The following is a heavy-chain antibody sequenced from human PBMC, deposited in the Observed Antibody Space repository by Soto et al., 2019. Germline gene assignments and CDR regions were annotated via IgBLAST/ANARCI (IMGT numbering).Heavy chain of an antibody. CDR2: FDPEDGET. V-gene: IGHV1-24*01. D-gene: IGHD1-1*01. J-gene: IGHJ6*02. Sequence: ASVKVSCKVSGYTLTVVYMHWVLQAPGKGLEWMGGFDPEDGETVYAQTFQGRITMTEDTPTDTAYVELSSLRSEDTAVYYCVTGTGRPYYYYGMDVRGQGTPGTLSS. CDR1: GYTLTVVY. CDR3: VTGTGRPYYYYGMDV.